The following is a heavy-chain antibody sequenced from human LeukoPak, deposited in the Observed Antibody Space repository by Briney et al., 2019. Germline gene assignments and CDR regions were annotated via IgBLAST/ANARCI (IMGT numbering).Heavy chain of an antibody. CDR3: ARIAAAGTGH. J-gene: IGHJ4*02. CDR1: GGSISSGDYY. Sequence: SETLSLTCTVSGGSISSGDYYWSWIRQPPGKGLEWIGSIYYSGSTYYNPSLKSRVTTSVDTSKNQFSLKLSSVTAADTAVYYCARIAAAGTGHWGQGTLVTVSS. CDR2: IYYSGST. D-gene: IGHD6-13*01. V-gene: IGHV4-39*01.